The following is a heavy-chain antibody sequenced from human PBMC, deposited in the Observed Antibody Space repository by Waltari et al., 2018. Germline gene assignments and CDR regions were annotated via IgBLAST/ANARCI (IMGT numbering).Heavy chain of an antibody. CDR3: AKDSSGSYGMDV. CDR1: GFTFSSHG. Sequence: QVQLVESGGGVVQPGGSLRLSCAASGFTFSSHGMHWVRQAPGKGLEWVAFIRYDGSNKYYADSVKGRFTISRDNSKNTLYLQMNSLRAEDTAVYYCAKDSSGSYGMDVWGQGTTVTVSS. D-gene: IGHD3-22*01. CDR2: IRYDGSNK. V-gene: IGHV3-30*02. J-gene: IGHJ6*02.